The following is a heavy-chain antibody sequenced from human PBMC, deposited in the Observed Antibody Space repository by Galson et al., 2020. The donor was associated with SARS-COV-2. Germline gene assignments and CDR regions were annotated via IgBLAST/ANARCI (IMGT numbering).Heavy chain of an antibody. J-gene: IGHJ4*02. D-gene: IGHD3-22*01. CDR1: GFTFSTYA. Sequence: GGSLRLSCAASGFTFSTYAMHWVRQAPGKGLEWVAVIWSDANHKYYGDSVKGRFAISRDTSKNTVNLQMNSLRVEDTAVYYCTTSIIVPGSLDYLGQGTLVSVSS. CDR2: IWSDANHK. CDR3: TTSIIVPGSLDY. V-gene: IGHV3-33*08.